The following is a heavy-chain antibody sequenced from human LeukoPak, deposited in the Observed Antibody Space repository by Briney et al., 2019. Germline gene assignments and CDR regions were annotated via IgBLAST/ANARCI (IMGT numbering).Heavy chain of an antibody. CDR1: GFTFSSYS. Sequence: GGSLRLSCAASGFTFSSYSMNWVRQAPGKGLEWVSSISSSSSYIYYADSVKGRFTISRDNAKNSLYLQMNSLRAEDTAVYYCARLTWGRYFDYWGQGTLVTVSS. CDR2: ISSSSSYI. CDR3: ARLTWGRYFDY. V-gene: IGHV3-21*01. D-gene: IGHD7-27*01. J-gene: IGHJ4*02.